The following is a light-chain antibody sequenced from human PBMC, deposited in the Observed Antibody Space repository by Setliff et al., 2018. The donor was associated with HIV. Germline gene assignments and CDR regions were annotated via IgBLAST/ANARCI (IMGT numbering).Light chain of an antibody. CDR3: GTWDTGLSNFV. Sequence: QSVMTQPPSVSAAPGQKVTISCSETISNIGTTYVSWYKQLPGRAPKLLLYDNDKRPSDTPDRFSGSNYGTSAILDITALQTGDEADYYCGTWDTGLSNFVFGSRTKFTVL. CDR1: ISNIGTTY. CDR2: DND. V-gene: IGLV1-51*01. J-gene: IGLJ1*01.